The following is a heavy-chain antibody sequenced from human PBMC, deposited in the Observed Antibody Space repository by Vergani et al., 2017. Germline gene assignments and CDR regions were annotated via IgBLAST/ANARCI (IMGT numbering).Heavy chain of an antibody. J-gene: IGHJ3*02. D-gene: IGHD2-2*01. CDR1: GFTFSSYA. V-gene: IGHV3-23*01. CDR2: ISGSGGST. CDR3: AKARIVVVPAADDAFDI. Sequence: EVQLLESGGGLVQPGGSLRLSCAASGFTFSSYAMSWVRQAPGKGLEWVSAISGSGGSTYYADSVKGRFTISRDNSKNTLYLQMNSLRAEDTAVYYCAKARIVVVPAADDAFDIWGQGTMVTVSS.